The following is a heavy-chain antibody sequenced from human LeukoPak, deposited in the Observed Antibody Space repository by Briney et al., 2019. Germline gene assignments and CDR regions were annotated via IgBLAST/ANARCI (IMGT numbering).Heavy chain of an antibody. CDR3: AKEADGDSYYYFDY. V-gene: IGHV3-23*01. CDR2: ISGSGGST. J-gene: IGHJ4*02. D-gene: IGHD4-17*01. Sequence: SWVRXAXXXGXEWVSAISGSGGSTYYADSVKGRFTISKDNSKNTLYLQMNSLRAEDTAVYYCAKEADGDSYYYFDYWGQGTLVTVSS.